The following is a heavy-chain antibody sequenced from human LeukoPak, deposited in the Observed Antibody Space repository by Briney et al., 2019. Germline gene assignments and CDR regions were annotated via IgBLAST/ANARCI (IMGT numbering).Heavy chain of an antibody. CDR2: IYSDGNT. J-gene: IGHJ3*02. V-gene: IGHV3-66*01. CDR3: ARIVVVIQVSDAFDI. CDR1: GLTVSRNY. D-gene: IGHD3-22*01. Sequence: GGSLRLSCAASGLTVSRNYLTWVRQAPGKVLEWVSVIYSDGNTYYADSVRGRFTISRDNSKNTLYLQMNSLRAEDTAVYYCARIVVVIQVSDAFDIWGQGTMVTVSS.